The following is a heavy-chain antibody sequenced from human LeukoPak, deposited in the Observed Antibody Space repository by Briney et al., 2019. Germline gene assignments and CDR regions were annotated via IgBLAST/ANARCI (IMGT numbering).Heavy chain of an antibody. J-gene: IGHJ5*02. CDR3: AAQKGASLHDFWSTRLFDP. CDR2: IVLGSGNT. D-gene: IGHD3-3*01. Sequence: ASVKVSCKASGFTFHTSAMQWVRQARGQRLEWIGWIVLGSGNTVYSHKFHDRVIITRDMSTSTVYMELDSLGSEDTAVYYCAAQKGASLHDFWSTRLFDPWGQGTLVTVSS. V-gene: IGHV1-58*02. CDR1: GFTFHTSA.